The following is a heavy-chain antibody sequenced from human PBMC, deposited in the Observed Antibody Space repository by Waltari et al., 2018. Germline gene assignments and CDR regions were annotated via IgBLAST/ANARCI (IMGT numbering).Heavy chain of an antibody. V-gene: IGHV3-23*01. Sequence: EVQLLESGGGLVQPGGSLRLSCAASGFTFSSYGMNWVRQAPGKGLEWVSTISDSGGTTYYADSVKGRFTISRDNSKNTLYLQMSSLRAEDTAVYYCAKFGVGYSYGSYWGQGTLVTVSS. CDR2: ISDSGGTT. CDR3: AKFGVGYSYGSY. CDR1: GFTFSSYG. D-gene: IGHD5-18*01. J-gene: IGHJ4*02.